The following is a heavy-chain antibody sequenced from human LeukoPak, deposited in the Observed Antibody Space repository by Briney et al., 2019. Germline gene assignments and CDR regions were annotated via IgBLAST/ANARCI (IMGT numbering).Heavy chain of an antibody. CDR2: ISYDGSNK. V-gene: IGHV3-30*03. D-gene: IGHD6-13*01. CDR1: GFTFSTYW. Sequence: GGSLRLSCVASGFTFSTYWMHWVRQAPGKGLEWVAVISYDGSNKYYADSVKGRFTISRDNSKNTLYLQMNSLRAEDTAVYYCARVLSSSWGAYYYYGMDVWGQGTTVTVSS. CDR3: ARVLSSSWGAYYYYGMDV. J-gene: IGHJ6*02.